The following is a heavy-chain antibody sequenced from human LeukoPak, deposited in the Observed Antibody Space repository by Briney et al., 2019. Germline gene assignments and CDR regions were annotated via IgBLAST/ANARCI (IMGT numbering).Heavy chain of an antibody. CDR3: ARTYDFGRGPPGDAFDN. D-gene: IGHD3-3*01. Sequence: GGSLRLSCAASGLTFSNYWMTWVRQAPGKGLEWVAVISYDGGDKYYTDSVKGRFTISRDNSKNTLYLQMNSLRAEDTAVYYCARTYDFGRGPPGDAFDNWGQGTPVIVSS. CDR2: ISYDGGDK. CDR1: GLTFSNYW. J-gene: IGHJ3*02. V-gene: IGHV3-30-3*01.